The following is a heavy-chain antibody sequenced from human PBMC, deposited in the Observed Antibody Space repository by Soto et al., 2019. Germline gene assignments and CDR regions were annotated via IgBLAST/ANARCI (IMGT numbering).Heavy chain of an antibody. CDR1: GFTFSSYG. V-gene: IGHV3-30*18. Sequence: QVQLVESGGGVVQPGRSLRLSCAASGFTFSSYGMHWVRQAPGKGLEWVAVISYDGSNKYYADSVKGRFTISRHNSKNTLYLQMNSLRTEDTAVYYCAKENYVWGSYHIDYWGQGTLVTVSS. J-gene: IGHJ4*02. D-gene: IGHD3-16*02. CDR3: AKENYVWGSYHIDY. CDR2: ISYDGSNK.